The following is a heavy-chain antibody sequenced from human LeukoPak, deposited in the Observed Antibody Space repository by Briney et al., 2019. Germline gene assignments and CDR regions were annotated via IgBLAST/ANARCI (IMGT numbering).Heavy chain of an antibody. CDR2: INPSGGST. V-gene: IGHV1-46*01. Sequence: ASVKVSCKASGYTFTSYYMHWVRQAPGQGLEWMGIINPSGGSTSYAQKFQGRVTMTRDTSTSTAYMELSSLRSEDTAVYYCARDYDFGEYYYGSGSYFNWGQGTLVTVSS. CDR3: ARDYDFGEYYYGSGSYFN. J-gene: IGHJ4*02. CDR1: GYTFTSYY. D-gene: IGHD3-10*01.